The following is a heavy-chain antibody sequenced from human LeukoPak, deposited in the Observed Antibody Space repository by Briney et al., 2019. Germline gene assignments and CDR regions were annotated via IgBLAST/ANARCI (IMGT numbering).Heavy chain of an antibody. CDR1: GFTFSSYG. V-gene: IGHV3-74*01. J-gene: IGHJ4*02. Sequence: GGSLRLSCAASGFTFSSYGMHWVRQAPGKGLVWVSRINSDGSSTSYADSVKGRFTISRDNAKNTLYLQMNSLRAEDTAVYYCARVEKYYYGSGSYPGYWGQGTLVTVSS. CDR3: ARVEKYYYGSGSYPGY. CDR2: INSDGSST. D-gene: IGHD3-10*01.